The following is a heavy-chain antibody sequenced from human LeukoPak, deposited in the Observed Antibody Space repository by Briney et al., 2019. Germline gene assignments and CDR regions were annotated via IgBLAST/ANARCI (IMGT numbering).Heavy chain of an antibody. V-gene: IGHV4-4*09. Sequence: SETLSLTCTDSGGSNNSYYWSWIRQPPGKGLEWIGYTHPSGNTNYSPSLKSRVTISTEMSRNQFSLKLSSVTAADTAVYYCARKAPKKGWFAPWGQGTLVTVSS. CDR2: THPSGNT. CDR3: ARKAPKKGWFAP. CDR1: GGSNNSYY. J-gene: IGHJ5*02.